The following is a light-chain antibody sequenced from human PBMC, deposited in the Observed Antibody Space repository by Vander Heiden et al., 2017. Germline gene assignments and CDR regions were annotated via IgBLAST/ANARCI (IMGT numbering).Light chain of an antibody. CDR3: QLYGSSPFT. J-gene: IGKJ3*01. CDR2: GAS. CDR1: QSVSSSY. V-gene: IGKV3-20*01. Sequence: EIVLTQSPGTLSLSPGERATLSCRASQSVSSSYLAWYQQKPGQAPRLLIYGASSSATGIPDRFSGSGSGTDFTLTIRRLEPEDFAVYYCQLYGSSPFTFGHGTKVDIK.